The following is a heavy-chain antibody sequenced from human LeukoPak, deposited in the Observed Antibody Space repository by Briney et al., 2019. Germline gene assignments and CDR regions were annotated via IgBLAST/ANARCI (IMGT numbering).Heavy chain of an antibody. CDR1: GFTFSSYG. D-gene: IGHD3-22*01. CDR3: AKEIDYDSSGYYSNFDY. CDR2: ISGSGDTT. Sequence: HPGGSLRLSCAASGFTFSSYGMTWFRQAPGKGLEWASIISGSGDTTYYADSVKGRFTISRDNSKNTLYLQMNSLRVDDTAVYYCAKEIDYDSSGYYSNFDYWGQGTLVTVSS. J-gene: IGHJ4*02. V-gene: IGHV3-23*01.